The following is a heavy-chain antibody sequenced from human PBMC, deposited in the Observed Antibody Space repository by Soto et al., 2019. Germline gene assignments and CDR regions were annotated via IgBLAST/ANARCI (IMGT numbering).Heavy chain of an antibody. D-gene: IGHD4-17*01. CDR3: ARGTTVVTQLLGYYYYGMDV. CDR2: ISAYNGNT. J-gene: IGHJ6*02. CDR1: GYTFTSYG. Sequence: QVQLVQSGAEVKKPGASVKVSCKASGYTFTSYGISWVRQAPGQGLEWMGWISAYNGNTNYAQKLQGRVTMTTDTSTSTAYMELRSLRSDDTAVYYCARGTTVVTQLLGYYYYGMDVWGQGTTVTVSS. V-gene: IGHV1-18*01.